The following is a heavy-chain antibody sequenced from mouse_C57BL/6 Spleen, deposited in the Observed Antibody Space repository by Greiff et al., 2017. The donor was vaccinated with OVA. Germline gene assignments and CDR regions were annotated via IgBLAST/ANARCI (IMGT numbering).Heavy chain of an antibody. CDR2: IRSKSSNYAT. D-gene: IGHD1-1*01. CDR3: VRRGYYGSSYVGAMDY. V-gene: IGHV10-3*01. Sequence: DVKLVESGGGLVQPKGSLKLSCAASGFTFTTYAMHWVRQAPGKGLEWVARIRSKSSNYATYYADSVKDRFTISRDDSQSMLYLQMNNLKTEDTAMYYCVRRGYYGSSYVGAMDYWGQGTSVTVSS. J-gene: IGHJ4*01. CDR1: GFTFTTYA.